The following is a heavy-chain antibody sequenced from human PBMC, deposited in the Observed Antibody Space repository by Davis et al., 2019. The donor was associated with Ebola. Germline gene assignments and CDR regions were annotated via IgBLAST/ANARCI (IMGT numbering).Heavy chain of an antibody. V-gene: IGHV3-74*01. CDR1: GFTFNKYW. D-gene: IGHD2-15*01. Sequence: GESLKISCAASGFTFNKYWMHWVRHAPGKGLVYVSRISSDGGITSYADSVKGRFTISRDNAKDSLYLQMNSLRAEDTAVYYCARAYCSSGTCGPSDYWGQGSLVTVSS. J-gene: IGHJ4*02. CDR3: ARAYCSSGTCGPSDY. CDR2: ISSDGGIT.